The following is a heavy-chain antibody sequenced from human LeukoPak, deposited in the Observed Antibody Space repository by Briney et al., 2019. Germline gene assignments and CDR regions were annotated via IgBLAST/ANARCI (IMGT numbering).Heavy chain of an antibody. V-gene: IGHV3-30*02. D-gene: IGHD1-20*01. J-gene: IGHJ5*02. CDR1: GFAFSRYG. CDR2: IRYDGSNK. CDR3: AKDYGITGTGGAWLDP. Sequence: PGGSLRLSCAASGFAFSRYGMHWVRQAPGKGLEWVAFIRYDGSNKNHADSVKGLFTISRDNSKNMLYLQMNSLRPEDTSVYYCAKDYGITGTGGAWLDPWGQGTLVTVSS.